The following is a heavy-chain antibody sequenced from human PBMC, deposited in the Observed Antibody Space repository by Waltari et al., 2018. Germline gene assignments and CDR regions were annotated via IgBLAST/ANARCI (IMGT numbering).Heavy chain of an antibody. V-gene: IGHV1-69*10. D-gene: IGHD6-19*01. Sequence: QVQLVQSGAEVKQPGSSVKVSCKASGGTFSSYAISWLRQAPGQGLEWMGGIIPILGIANYAQKFQGRVTITADKSTSTAYMELSSLRSEDTAVYYCARDRESVAGTGSFDYWGQGTLVTVSS. CDR1: GGTFSSYA. CDR3: ARDRESVAGTGSFDY. CDR2: IIPILGIA. J-gene: IGHJ4*02.